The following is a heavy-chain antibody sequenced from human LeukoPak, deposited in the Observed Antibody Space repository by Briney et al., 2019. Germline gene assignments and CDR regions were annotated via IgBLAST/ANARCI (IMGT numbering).Heavy chain of an antibody. CDR1: GFTLYRYA. Sequence: GGAPGLSCAASGFTLYRYALSWGRPAPGKGRGWGSTITKSGDQTYYADSVRGLFTISRDNSKNTLYLQMNSLRAEDTAVYHCVKSAGKDGYRDVFDIWGQGTVVTVSS. V-gene: IGHV3-23*01. CDR3: VKSAGKDGYRDVFDI. D-gene: IGHD5-24*01. J-gene: IGHJ3*02. CDR2: ITKSGDQT.